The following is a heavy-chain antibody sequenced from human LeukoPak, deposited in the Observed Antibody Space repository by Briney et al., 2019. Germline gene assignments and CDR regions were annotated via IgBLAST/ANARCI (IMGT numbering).Heavy chain of an antibody. CDR2: INHRGST. Sequence: PSETLSLTCAVYGGSFSGYYWSWIRQPPGKGLEWIGEINHRGSTNYNPSLKSRVTISVDASRNQFSLKLPSVTAADTAVFYCARGLDSSGDYWGQGTLVTVSS. D-gene: IGHD6-25*01. CDR1: GGSFSGYY. V-gene: IGHV4-34*01. J-gene: IGHJ4*02. CDR3: ARGLDSSGDY.